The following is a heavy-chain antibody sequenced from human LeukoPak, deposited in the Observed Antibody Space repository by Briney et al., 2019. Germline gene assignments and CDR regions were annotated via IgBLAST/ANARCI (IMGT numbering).Heavy chain of an antibody. CDR3: AIDPGYISGGHGDHGWSFDY. V-gene: IGHV3-33*01. Sequence: GRSLRLSCTASGFTFSSYAMHWARQAPGKGLEWVALIWYDGSNKFYADSVKGRFTISRDNSKNTMYLQMNSLRAEDTAVYYCAIDPGYISGGHGDHGWSFDYWGQGTLVTVSS. J-gene: IGHJ4*02. CDR2: IWYDGSNK. CDR1: GFTFSSYA. D-gene: IGHD4-17*01.